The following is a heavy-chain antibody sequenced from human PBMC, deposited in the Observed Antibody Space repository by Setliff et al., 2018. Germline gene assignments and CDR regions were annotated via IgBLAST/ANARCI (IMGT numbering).Heavy chain of an antibody. CDR3: ASFAGSSWVDY. D-gene: IGHD6-13*01. CDR1: GGSISSSSYY. CDR2: IYYSGST. V-gene: IGHV4-39*01. J-gene: IGHJ4*02. Sequence: PSETLSLTCTVPGGSISSSSYYWGWIRQPPGKGLEWIGSIYYSGSTYYNPSLKSRVTISVDTSKNQFSLKLSSVTAADTAVYYCASFAGSSWVDYWGQGTLVTVST.